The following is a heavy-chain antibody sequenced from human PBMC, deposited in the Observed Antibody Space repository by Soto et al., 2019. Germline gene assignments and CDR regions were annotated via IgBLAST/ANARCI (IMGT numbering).Heavy chain of an antibody. CDR2: ISTYNGDT. J-gene: IGHJ6*02. V-gene: IGHV1-18*01. CDR3: VREGVAPYYYYGMDV. CDR1: GYTFTRSG. D-gene: IGHD5-12*01. Sequence: QVQLVQSGAEVKKPGASVKVSCKASGYTFTRSGISWVRQAPGQGLEWMGWISTYNGDTNYAQTFQGRVTMTTDTSTSTVYMELRSLRSDDTAVYYCVREGVAPYYYYGMDVWGQGTPVNVSS.